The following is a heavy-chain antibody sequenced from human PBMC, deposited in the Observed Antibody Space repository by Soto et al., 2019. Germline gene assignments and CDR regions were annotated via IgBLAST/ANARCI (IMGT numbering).Heavy chain of an antibody. V-gene: IGHV3-33*01. Sequence: GGSLRLSCAASGFTFSSYGMHWVRQAPGKGLEWVAVIWYDGSNKYYVDPVKGRFTISRDNSKNTLYLQMNSLRAEDTAVYYCARGLGRLGDEDGRYYFDYWGQGTLVTVSS. D-gene: IGHD3-16*01. CDR1: GFTFSSYG. CDR2: IWYDGSNK. J-gene: IGHJ4*02. CDR3: ARGLGRLGDEDGRYYFDY.